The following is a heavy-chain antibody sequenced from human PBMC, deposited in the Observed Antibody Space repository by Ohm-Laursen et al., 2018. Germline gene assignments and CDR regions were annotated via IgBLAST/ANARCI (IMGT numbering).Heavy chain of an antibody. J-gene: IGHJ4*02. CDR3: ARRYCSGGNCYPFDY. D-gene: IGHD2-15*01. CDR2: IIWNSGSL. CDR1: GFIFGDFA. V-gene: IGHV3-9*01. Sequence: SLRLSCTASGFIFGDFAMHWVRQVPGKGLEWVSGIIWNSGSLGYADSVKGRFTISRDNAKNSLYLQMNSLRAEDTALYYCARRYCSGGNCYPFDYWGQGTLVTVSS.